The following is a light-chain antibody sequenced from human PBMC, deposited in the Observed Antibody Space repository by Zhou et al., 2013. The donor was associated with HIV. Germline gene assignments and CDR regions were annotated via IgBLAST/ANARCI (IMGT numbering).Light chain of an antibody. Sequence: EIVLTQSPDTLSLSPGERATLSCRARQPIHTNSVAWYQQKPGQAPRLLIYDGVKRATGVPARFSGSGSGTDFTLTISSLEPEDFAVYYCQHRSNWPPRGGTFGQGTKVEIK. CDR2: DGV. CDR3: QHRSNWPPRGGT. V-gene: IGKV3D-20*02. CDR1: QPIHTNS. J-gene: IGKJ1*01.